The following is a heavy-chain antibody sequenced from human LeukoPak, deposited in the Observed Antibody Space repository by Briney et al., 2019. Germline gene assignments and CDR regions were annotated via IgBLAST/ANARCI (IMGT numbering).Heavy chain of an antibody. CDR2: IKQDASEK. Sequence: GGSLRLSCAASGFTFSSYWMSWVRQAPGKGLEWVANIKQDASEKYYVDSVKGRFTISRDNAKNSLYLQMNSLRAEDTAVYYCARDRGGLTTVVTSGLAFDIWGQGTMVTVSS. J-gene: IGHJ3*02. V-gene: IGHV3-7*01. CDR1: GFTFSSYW. CDR3: ARDRGGLTTVVTSGLAFDI. D-gene: IGHD4-23*01.